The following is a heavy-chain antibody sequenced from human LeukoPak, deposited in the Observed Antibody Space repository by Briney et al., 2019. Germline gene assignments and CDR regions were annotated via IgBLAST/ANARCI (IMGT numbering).Heavy chain of an antibody. CDR3: ARVIAAAGFDY. CDR2: ISAYNGNT. V-gene: IGHV1-18*01. Sequence: ASVQVSCKASGDTFSSCVISWVRQAPGQGLEWMGWISAYNGNTNYAQKLQGRVTMTTDTSTSTAYMELRSLRSDDTAVYYCARVIAAAGFDYWGQGTLVTVSS. D-gene: IGHD6-13*01. J-gene: IGHJ4*02. CDR1: GDTFSSCV.